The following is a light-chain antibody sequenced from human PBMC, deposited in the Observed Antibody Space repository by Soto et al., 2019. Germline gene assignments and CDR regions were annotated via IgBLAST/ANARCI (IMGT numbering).Light chain of an antibody. V-gene: IGKV3-15*01. CDR3: QQYNSYWT. CDR2: GAS. CDR1: ESVSTN. J-gene: IGKJ1*01. Sequence: EIVMTQSPAALSLSPGERATLSCRASESVSTNLAWYQQKAGQAPRLLIYGASTRATGIPARFSGSGSGTEFTLTISSLQPDDFATYYCQQYNSYWTFGQGTKVDIK.